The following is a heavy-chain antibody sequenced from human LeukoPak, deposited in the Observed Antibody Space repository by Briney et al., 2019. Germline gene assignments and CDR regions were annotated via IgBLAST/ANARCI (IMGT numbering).Heavy chain of an antibody. Sequence: SETLSLTCTVSGYSISSGYYWGWIRQPPGKGLEWIGSIYHSGSTYYNPSLKSRVTISVDTSKNQFSLKLSSVTAADTAVYYCARHFQLGYSYGNYFDYWGQGTLVTVSS. CDR2: IYHSGST. J-gene: IGHJ4*02. CDR3: ARHFQLGYSYGNYFDY. D-gene: IGHD5-18*01. V-gene: IGHV4-38-2*02. CDR1: GYSISSGYY.